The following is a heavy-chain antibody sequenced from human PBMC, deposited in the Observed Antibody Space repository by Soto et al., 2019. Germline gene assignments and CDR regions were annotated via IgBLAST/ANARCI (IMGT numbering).Heavy chain of an antibody. V-gene: IGHV3-21*05. CDR2: IMPGSSHI. Sequence: PGGSLRLSCAASGFTFSIYSMNWVRQAPGKGLEWVSYIMPGSSHIYYADSVRGRFTISRDNSENTVYLQMNSLRAEDTAIYYCSRGYTSGYPSNWFDPWGQGTLVTVSS. D-gene: IGHD3-3*01. CDR3: SRGYTSGYPSNWFDP. J-gene: IGHJ5*02. CDR1: GFTFSIYS.